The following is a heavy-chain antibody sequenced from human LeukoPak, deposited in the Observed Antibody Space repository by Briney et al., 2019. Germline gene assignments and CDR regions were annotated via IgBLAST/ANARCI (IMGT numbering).Heavy chain of an antibody. CDR1: GFTFSTYS. CDR2: ISSNSNYR. Sequence: GGSLRLSCAASGFTFSTYSMNWVRQAPGKGLEWVSCISSNSNYRNYANSVKGRFTISRDNAKNSLYLQMNSLRAEDTAVYYCVVGHTQSKDYDFWSSYFDYWGQGTLVTVSS. V-gene: IGHV3-21*01. J-gene: IGHJ4*02. D-gene: IGHD3-3*01. CDR3: VVGHTQSKDYDFWSSYFDY.